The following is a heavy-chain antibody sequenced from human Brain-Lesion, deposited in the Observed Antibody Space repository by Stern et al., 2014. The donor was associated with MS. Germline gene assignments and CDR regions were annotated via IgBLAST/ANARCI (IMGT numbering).Heavy chain of an antibody. CDR1: GGSVSSTSYA. CDR3: AGEEDIRYCSGGSCTGNWFDP. Sequence: QVQLQESGPGLVKPSETLSLTCTVAGGSVSSTSYAWAWIRQPPGKGLEWIGTISYSGNTYYSPSLKSRLTISLDTSQNQFSLQLRSVTAADTAVYYCAGEEDIRYCSGGSCTGNWFDPWGQGTLVTVSS. J-gene: IGHJ5*02. V-gene: IGHV4-39*01. D-gene: IGHD2-15*01. CDR2: ISYSGNT.